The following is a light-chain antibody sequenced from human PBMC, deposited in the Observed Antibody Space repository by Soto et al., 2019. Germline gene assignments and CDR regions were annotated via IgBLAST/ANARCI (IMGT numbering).Light chain of an antibody. V-gene: IGKV3D-15*01. J-gene: IGKJ4*01. CDR1: QSVSSN. CDR2: GAY. Sequence: IVMTQSPATLSVSPGERATLFCRASQSVSSNLAWYQQRPGQAPRLLIFGAYTRATGIPARFSGSGSATEFTLTIRSLQSEDSAVYFCQQYNNWPPLTFGGGTKVEIK. CDR3: QQYNNWPPLT.